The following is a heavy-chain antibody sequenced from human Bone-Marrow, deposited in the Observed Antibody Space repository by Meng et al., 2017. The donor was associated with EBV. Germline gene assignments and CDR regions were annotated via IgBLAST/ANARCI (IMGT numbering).Heavy chain of an antibody. CDR1: GDSISSFYY. V-gene: IGHV4-39*01. J-gene: IGHJ5*02. CDR2: VHYTGST. CDR3: ARPFPSWQSPRLDPFGA. Sequence: QLQLRESGPGQVKPLETLPRPGPVSGDSISSFYYWGWIRQPPGRGLEWIGSVHYTGSTYYSPSLKSRVTVSVDTSKNQFSLRLTSVTAADTAVYYCARPFPSWQSPRLDPFGAWGQGTLVTVSS. D-gene: IGHD6-19*01.